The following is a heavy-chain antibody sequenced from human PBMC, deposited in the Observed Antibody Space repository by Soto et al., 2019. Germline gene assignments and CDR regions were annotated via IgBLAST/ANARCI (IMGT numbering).Heavy chain of an antibody. Sequence: SETLSLTCTVSGDSIRSSYWSWVRQPPGKGLERIGYVHYSGATNSNPSLKSRVTISADTSKNLFSLKVVSVTQSDTAVYFCARDLSGGSSWYEFDSWGPGTLVTVSS. V-gene: IGHV4-59*01. CDR1: GDSIRSSY. CDR3: ARDLSGGSSWYEFDS. D-gene: IGHD6-13*01. J-gene: IGHJ4*02. CDR2: VHYSGAT.